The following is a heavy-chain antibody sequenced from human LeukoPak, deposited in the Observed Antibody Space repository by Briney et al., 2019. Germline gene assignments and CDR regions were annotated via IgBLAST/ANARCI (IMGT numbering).Heavy chain of an antibody. J-gene: IGHJ3*02. CDR1: GGSISSYY. D-gene: IGHD3-22*01. V-gene: IGHV4-4*07. CDR2: IYTSGSN. CDR3: ARDQHYYDSSGYLDAFDI. Sequence: SETLSLTCTVSGGSISSYYWSWIRQPAGKGLEWIGRIYTSGSNNYNPSLKSRVTMSVDTSKNQFPLKLSSVTAADTAVYYCARDQHYYDSSGYLDAFDIWGQGTMVTVSS.